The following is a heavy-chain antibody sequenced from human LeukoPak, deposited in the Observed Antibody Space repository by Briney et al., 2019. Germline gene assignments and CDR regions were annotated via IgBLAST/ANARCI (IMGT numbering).Heavy chain of an antibody. D-gene: IGHD6-13*01. CDR2: ISSSSRYM. J-gene: IGHJ4*02. V-gene: IGHV3-21*06. CDR3: ARVSTAVSLAIDY. CDR1: GFTFSNYN. Sequence: GGSLRLSCAASGFTFSNYNMNWVRQAPREGLEWVSVISSSSRYMYYADSVKGRFTISRDNAKNSLYLQMNSLRAEDTAVYYCARVSTAVSLAIDYWGQGTLVTVST.